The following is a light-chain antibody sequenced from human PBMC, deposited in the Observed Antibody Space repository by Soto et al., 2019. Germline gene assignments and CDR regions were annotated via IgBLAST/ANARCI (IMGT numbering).Light chain of an antibody. CDR1: QSISSY. CDR2: AAS. V-gene: IGKV1-39*01. Sequence: DIQMTQSPSSLSASVGDRVTITCRASQSISSYLNWYQQKPGKAPRLLIYAASSLQSGVPSRFSGSGSGTDFTLTISSLKPDDFATYYCQHSYSTPRTFGQGTKVDIK. CDR3: QHSYSTPRT. J-gene: IGKJ1*01.